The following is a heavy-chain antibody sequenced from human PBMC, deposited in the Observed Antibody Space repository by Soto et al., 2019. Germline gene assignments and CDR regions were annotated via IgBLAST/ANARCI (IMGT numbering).Heavy chain of an antibody. CDR1: GYTFTSYG. V-gene: IGHV1-18*01. J-gene: IGHJ4*01. D-gene: IGHD3-10*01. CDR2: ISAYNGNT. Sequence: QVQLVQSGAEVKKPGASVKVSCKASGYTFTSYGISWVRQAPGQGLEWMGWISAYNGNTNYAQKLQGRVTMTTDTSTSTDYLELRTLRSNDTAVYYCAREGYGELLYDYWAHGTLVTVSS. CDR3: AREGYGELLYDY.